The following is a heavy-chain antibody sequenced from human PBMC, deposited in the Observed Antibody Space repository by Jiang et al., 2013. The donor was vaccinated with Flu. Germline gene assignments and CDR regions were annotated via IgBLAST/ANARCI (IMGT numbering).Heavy chain of an antibody. Sequence: GSGLVKPSETLSLTCTVSGGSISSYYWSWIRQPPGKGLEWIGYIYYSGSTNYNPSLKSRVTISVDTSKNQFSLKLSSVTAADTAVYYCARRGEEGYCSGGSCRYGYYFDYWGQGPWSPSPQ. CDR3: ARRGEEGYCSGGSCRYGYYFDY. CDR2: IYYSGST. V-gene: IGHV4-59*01. CDR1: GGSISSYY. J-gene: IGHJ4*02. D-gene: IGHD2-15*01.